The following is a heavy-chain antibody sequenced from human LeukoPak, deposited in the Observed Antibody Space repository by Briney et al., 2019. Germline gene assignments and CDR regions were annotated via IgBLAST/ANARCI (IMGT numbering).Heavy chain of an antibody. CDR1: GYSFTSSW. V-gene: IGHV5-51*01. D-gene: IGHD2-21*01. CDR3: ARWGGGDGGFDY. J-gene: IGHJ4*02. Sequence: GESLKICYKGSGYSFTSSWNGWVRQMPGKGQEWMGIIYPGDSDTRYSPSFQGQVTISADKSISAAYLQWSSLKASDTAMYYGARWGGGDGGFDYWGQGTLVTVSS. CDR2: IYPGDSDT.